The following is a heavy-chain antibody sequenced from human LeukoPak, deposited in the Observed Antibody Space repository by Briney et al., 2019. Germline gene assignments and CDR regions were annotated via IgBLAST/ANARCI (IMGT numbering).Heavy chain of an antibody. CDR3: ARVPQRGYSGYGGFDP. D-gene: IGHD5-12*01. CDR1: GYTFTSYG. J-gene: IGHJ5*02. V-gene: IGHV1-18*01. CDR2: ISAYNGNT. Sequence: ASVKVSCKASGYTFTSYGISWVRQAPGQGLEWMGWISAYNGNTNYAQKLQGRVTMTTDTSTSKAYMELRSLRSDDTAVYYCARVPQRGYSGYGGFDPWGQGTLVTVSS.